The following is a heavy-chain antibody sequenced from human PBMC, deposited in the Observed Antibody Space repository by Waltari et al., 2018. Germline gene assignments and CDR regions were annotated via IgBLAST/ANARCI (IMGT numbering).Heavy chain of an antibody. CDR1: GFPLSSYS. D-gene: IGHD5-18*01. CDR3: ARGRGYSYGYTDY. Sequence: EVQLVESGGGLVHPGGSLRLSCAASGFPLSSYSMNWLRQAPGKGLECVSYISSSGNTIDYADSVKGRFTISRDNAKNSLYLQINSLRAEDTAVYYCARGRGYSYGYTDYWGQGTLVTVSS. V-gene: IGHV3-48*01. CDR2: ISSSGNTI. J-gene: IGHJ4*02.